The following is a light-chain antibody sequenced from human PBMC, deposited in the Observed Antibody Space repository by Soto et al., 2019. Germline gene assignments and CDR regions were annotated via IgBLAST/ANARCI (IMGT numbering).Light chain of an antibody. Sequence: EIVLTQSPGTLSLSPGERATLSCRASQSVSSNYLAWYQQRPGQAPRLLIYGASNRANGIPDRFSGSGSGIDFTLTISRLEPEDFSVYYCQQYGTSPYTFGQGTKLEI. CDR1: QSVSSNY. V-gene: IGKV3-20*01. CDR3: QQYGTSPYT. J-gene: IGKJ2*01. CDR2: GAS.